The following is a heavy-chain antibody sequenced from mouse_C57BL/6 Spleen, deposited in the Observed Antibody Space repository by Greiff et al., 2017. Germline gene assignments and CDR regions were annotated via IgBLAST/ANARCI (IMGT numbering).Heavy chain of an antibody. CDR2: IRNRANCYTT. CDR1: GFTFTDYY. D-gene: IGHD1-1*01. V-gene: IGHV7-3*01. Sequence: EVKVVESGGGLVQPGGSLSLSCAASGFTFTDYYMSWVRQPPGKALEWLGFIRNRANCYTTDYSASVKGRFTISRDNSQSILYLQMKALRAEDSATSYGASSTTLVAPYFDYWGQGTTLTVSS. CDR3: ASSTTLVAPYFDY. J-gene: IGHJ2*01.